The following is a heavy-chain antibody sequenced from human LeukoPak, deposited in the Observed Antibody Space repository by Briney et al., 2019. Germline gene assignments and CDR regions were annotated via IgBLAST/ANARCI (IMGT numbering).Heavy chain of an antibody. D-gene: IGHD2-15*01. Sequence: ASVKVSCKASGYTFTGYYMHWVRQAPGQGLEWMGIINPSGGSTSYAQKFQGRVTMTRDMSTSTVYMELSSLRSEDTAVYYCARDSKECSGGSCYFDYWGQGTLVTVSS. CDR2: INPSGGST. J-gene: IGHJ4*02. V-gene: IGHV1-46*01. CDR3: ARDSKECSGGSCYFDY. CDR1: GYTFTGYY.